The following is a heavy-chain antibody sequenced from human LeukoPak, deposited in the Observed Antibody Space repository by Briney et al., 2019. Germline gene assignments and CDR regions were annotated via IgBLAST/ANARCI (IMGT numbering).Heavy chain of an antibody. V-gene: IGHV1-69*05. CDR3: ARTYCTNGVCYYSSGWSFDY. D-gene: IGHD2-8*01. Sequence: ASVKVSCKASGGTFSSYTISWVRQVPGQGLEWMGRIIPIFGTANYAQKFQGRVTITTDESTSTAYMELSSLRSEDTAVYYCARTYCTNGVCYYSSGWSFDYWGQGTLVTVSS. CDR2: IIPIFGTA. J-gene: IGHJ4*02. CDR1: GGTFSSYT.